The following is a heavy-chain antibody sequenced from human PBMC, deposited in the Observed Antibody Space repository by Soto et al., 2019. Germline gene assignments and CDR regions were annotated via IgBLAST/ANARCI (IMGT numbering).Heavy chain of an antibody. CDR1: GFTFSSYA. CDR2: ISGSGGST. J-gene: IGHJ6*02. Sequence: PGGSLRLSCAASGFTFSSYAMSWVRQAPGKGLEWVSAISGSGGSTYYADSVKGRFTISRDNSKNTLYLQMNSLRAEDTAVYYCAKNTAMVTYYYGMDVWGHGTTVTVSS. D-gene: IGHD5-18*01. V-gene: IGHV3-23*01. CDR3: AKNTAMVTYYYGMDV.